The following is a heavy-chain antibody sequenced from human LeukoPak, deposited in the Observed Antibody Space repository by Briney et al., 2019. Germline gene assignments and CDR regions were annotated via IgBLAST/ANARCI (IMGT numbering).Heavy chain of an antibody. D-gene: IGHD6-6*01. CDR2: ISAYNGNT. CDR1: GYTFTSYG. V-gene: IGHV1-18*01. CDR3: ARDGSSSSSVYYYYGMDV. J-gene: IGHJ6*02. Sequence: GASVKVSCKASGYTFTSYGISWVRQAPGQGLEWMGWISAYNGNTNYAQKLQGRVTMTTDTSTSTAYMELRSLRSDDTAVYYCARDGSSSSSVYYYYGMDVWGQGTLVTVSS.